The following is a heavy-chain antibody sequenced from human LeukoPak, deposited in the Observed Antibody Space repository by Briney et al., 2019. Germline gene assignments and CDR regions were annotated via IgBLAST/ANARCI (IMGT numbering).Heavy chain of an antibody. D-gene: IGHD3-16*01. CDR1: GYSISIGYY. V-gene: IGHV4-38-2*01. J-gene: IGHJ4*02. Sequence: KPSETLSLTCAVSGYSISIGYYWGWIRPPPGKGLEWIGSIYHSGSTYYNPSLKSRVTISVDTSKNQFSLKLSSVTAADTAVYYCARLRVSRGDNYFDYWGQGTLVTVSS. CDR3: ARLRVSRGDNYFDY. CDR2: IYHSGST.